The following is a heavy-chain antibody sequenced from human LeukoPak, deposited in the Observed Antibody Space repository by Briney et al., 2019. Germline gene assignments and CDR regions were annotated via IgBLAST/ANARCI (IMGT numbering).Heavy chain of an antibody. Sequence: ASVKVSCKASGGTFNSYAISWVRQAPGQGLEWMGGIIPIFGTANYAQKVQGRVTITTDESTTTAYMELSILRSEDTAVYYCARDTEYGTQPDYWGQGTLVTVSS. V-gene: IGHV1-69*05. CDR1: GGTFNSYA. J-gene: IGHJ4*02. CDR3: ARDTEYGTQPDY. CDR2: IIPIFGTA. D-gene: IGHD2/OR15-2a*01.